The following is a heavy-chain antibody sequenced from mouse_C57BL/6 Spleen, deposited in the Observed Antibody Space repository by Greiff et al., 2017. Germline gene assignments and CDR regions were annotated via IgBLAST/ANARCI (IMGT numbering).Heavy chain of an antibody. CDR2: IDPSDSYT. Sequence: VQLQQPGAELVKPGASVKLSCKASGYTFTSYWMQWVKQRPGQGLEWIGEIDPSDSYTNYNQKFKGKATLTVDTSSSTAYMQLSSLTSEDSAVYYCARGGYGYDGLYFDYWGQGTTLTVSS. V-gene: IGHV1-50*01. D-gene: IGHD2-2*01. J-gene: IGHJ2*01. CDR1: GYTFTSYW. CDR3: ARGGYGYDGLYFDY.